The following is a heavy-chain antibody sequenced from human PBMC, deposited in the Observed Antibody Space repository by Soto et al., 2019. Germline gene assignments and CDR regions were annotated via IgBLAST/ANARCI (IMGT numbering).Heavy chain of an antibody. D-gene: IGHD6-19*01. CDR2: IYYNGNT. Sequence: QVQLQESGPGLVKPSGTLSLTCVVSGGTIDNNYWWSWVRQSPGKGLEWIGEIYYNGNTNYNPSLKSRLTISVDKSKNQFSLKLSSVTAADTAVYYCAREEYNSDWYGIDFWGQGTLVTVSS. J-gene: IGHJ4*02. V-gene: IGHV4-4*02. CDR1: GGTIDNNYW. CDR3: AREEYNSDWYGIDF.